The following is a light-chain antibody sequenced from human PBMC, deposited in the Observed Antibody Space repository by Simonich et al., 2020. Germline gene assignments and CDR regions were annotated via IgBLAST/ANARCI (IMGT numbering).Light chain of an antibody. CDR3: QQYTSYPIT. Sequence: VTKSPSSLSSSTGDRVTITCRSSQGISSYLAWYQQKPGKAPKLLIYAASTLQSGVPSRFSGSGSGTDFTLTISCLQSEDFATYYCQQYTSYPITFGQGTQLEIK. CDR1: QGISSY. CDR2: AAS. V-gene: IGKV1-8*01. J-gene: IGKJ5*01.